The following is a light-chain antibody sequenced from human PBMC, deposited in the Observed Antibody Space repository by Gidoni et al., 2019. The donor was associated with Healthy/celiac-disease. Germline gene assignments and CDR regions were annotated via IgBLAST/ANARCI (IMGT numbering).Light chain of an antibody. CDR2: GAS. V-gene: IGKV3-15*01. CDR1: QSVSSN. J-gene: IGKJ4*01. CDR3: QQYNNRGLT. Sequence: EIVMTQSPATLSVSPGERATLSCRASQSVSSNLAWYQQKPGQAPRLLIYGASTRATGIPARFSGSGSGTEFTLTISSLQSEDFAVYYCQQYNNRGLTCGGGTKVEIK.